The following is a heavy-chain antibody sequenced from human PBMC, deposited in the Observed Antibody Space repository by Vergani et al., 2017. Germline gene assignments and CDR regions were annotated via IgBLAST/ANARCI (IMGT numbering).Heavy chain of an antibody. CDR1: GVFISSDTYY. J-gene: IGHJ4*02. CDR2: IYASGST. CDR3: ARGSHYDESNDNTGTIDY. D-gene: IGHD3-3*01. V-gene: IGHV4-61*02. Sequence: QVQLQESGPGLVKPSQTLSLTCSVSGVFISSDTYYWTWIRQPAGRGLEWIGRIYASGSTNYNPSLKRRVTMSVAASKSQFSLRLSSVTAADTAVYYCARGSHYDESNDNTGTIDYWGQGTLVTVSS.